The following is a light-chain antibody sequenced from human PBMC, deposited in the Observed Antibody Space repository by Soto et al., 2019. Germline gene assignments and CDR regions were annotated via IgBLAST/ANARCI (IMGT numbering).Light chain of an antibody. V-gene: IGLV2-14*01. CDR3: SSYTNSGTYV. CDR2: EVF. J-gene: IGLJ1*01. CDR1: SSDVGGYNY. Sequence: QSVLTQPASVSGSPGQSITISCTGSSSDVGGYNYVSWYQQHPGKAPKLMIFEVFSRPSGVSNRFSGSKSGNTASLTVSWLQPEDEADYYCSSYTNSGTYVFGTGTKLTVL.